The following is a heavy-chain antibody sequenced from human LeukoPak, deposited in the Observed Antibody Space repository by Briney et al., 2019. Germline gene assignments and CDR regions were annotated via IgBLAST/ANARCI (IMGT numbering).Heavy chain of an antibody. J-gene: IGHJ4*02. CDR1: GFTFDDYG. D-gene: IGHD6-19*01. V-gene: IGHV3-20*04. CDR3: ARDYSRVWYGSVH. CDR2: IKWNGGST. Sequence: GGSLRLSCAASGFTFDDYGMSWVRQAPGKGLEWVSGIKWNGGSTGYADSVKGRFTISRDNAKNSLYVQMNSLRAEDTAFYYCARDYSRVWYGSVHWGQGTLVTVSS.